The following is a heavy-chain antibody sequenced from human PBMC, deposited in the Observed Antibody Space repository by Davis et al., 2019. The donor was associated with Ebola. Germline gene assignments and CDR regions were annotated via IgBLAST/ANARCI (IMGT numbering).Heavy chain of an antibody. CDR3: ARGPYYYGMDV. V-gene: IGHV1-2*02. Sequence: ASVKVSCKASGYTFTDNLMHWVRQAPGQGLEWMGWINPNSGDTNYAQKFQGRVTMTRDTSIRTAYMVLSRLRSDDTAVYYCARGPYYYGMDVWGQGTTVTVSS. CDR2: INPNSGDT. J-gene: IGHJ6*02. CDR1: GYTFTDNL.